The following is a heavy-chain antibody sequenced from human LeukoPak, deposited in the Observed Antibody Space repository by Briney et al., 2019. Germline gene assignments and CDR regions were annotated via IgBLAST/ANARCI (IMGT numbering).Heavy chain of an antibody. CDR2: IKQDGSEK. D-gene: IGHD4-11*01. CDR1: GFTFSSYW. V-gene: IGHV3-7*01. J-gene: IGHJ3*02. Sequence: PGGSLRLSCAASGFTFSSYWMSWVPEAPGKGLEWVTNIKQDGSEKYYVDSVKGRFTISRDNAKNSLYLQMNSLRAEDTAVYYCARDLLTPFLYSTHNAFDIWGQGTMVTVSS. CDR3: ARDLLTPFLYSTHNAFDI.